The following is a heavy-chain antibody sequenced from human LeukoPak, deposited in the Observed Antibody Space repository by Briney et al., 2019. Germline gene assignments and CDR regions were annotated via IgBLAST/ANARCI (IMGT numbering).Heavy chain of an antibody. CDR2: IQNDASQI. V-gene: IGHV3-7*01. D-gene: IGHD3-22*01. J-gene: IGHJ4*02. CDR1: GFTFSAYW. CDR3: ARPSLTYYYDSSGYYYDY. Sequence: GGSLRLSCAASGFTFSAYWMTWVRQAPGKGLEWVTFIQNDASQIYYADSVKGRFTISRDNAKNSLYLQMNSLRAEDTAVYYCARPSLTYYYDSSGYYYDYWGQGTLVTVSS.